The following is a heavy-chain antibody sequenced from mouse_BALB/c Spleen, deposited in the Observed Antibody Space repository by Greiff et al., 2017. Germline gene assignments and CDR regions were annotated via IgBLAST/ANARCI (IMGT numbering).Heavy chain of an antibody. J-gene: IGHJ2*01. CDR2: IYPGNSDT. CDR3: TRGPSFYYFDY. Sequence: EVQLQQSGTVLARPGASVKMSCKASGYTFTSYWMHWVKQRPGQGLEWIGAIYPGNSDTSYNQKFKGKAKLTAVTSTSTAYMELSSLTNEDSAVYYCTRGPSFYYFDYWGQGTTLTVSS. CDR1: GYTFTSYW. V-gene: IGHV1-5*01.